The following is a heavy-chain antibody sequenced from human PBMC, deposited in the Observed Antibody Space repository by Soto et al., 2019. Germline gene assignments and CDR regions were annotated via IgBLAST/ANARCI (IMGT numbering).Heavy chain of an antibody. CDR3: ARDRAYPVTSPSGRHNWFDH. Sequence: SVKVSCKASGGTFSSYAISWVRQAPGQGLEWMGGIIPIFGTANYAQKFQGRVTITADKSTSTAYMELSSLRSEDTAVYYCARDRAYPVTSPSGRHNWFDHWGQGALVTVSS. CDR2: IIPIFGTA. V-gene: IGHV1-69*06. D-gene: IGHD4-4*01. J-gene: IGHJ5*02. CDR1: GGTFSSYA.